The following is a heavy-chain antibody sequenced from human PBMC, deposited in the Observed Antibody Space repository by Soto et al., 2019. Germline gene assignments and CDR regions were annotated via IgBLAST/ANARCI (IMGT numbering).Heavy chain of an antibody. CDR2: IIPIFGTA. J-gene: IGHJ4*02. Sequence: QLQLVQSGAEVKKPGSSVKFSGKPSGGTFTSYSITWVGRAPGQGLEWMGEIIPIFGTANYAQKFQGRVTITADESTSTAYMELSSLRSEDTAVYYCARDGGRHSGGIDYWGQGTLVTVSS. CDR1: GGTFTSYS. D-gene: IGHD1-26*01. CDR3: ARDGGRHSGGIDY. V-gene: IGHV1-69*01.